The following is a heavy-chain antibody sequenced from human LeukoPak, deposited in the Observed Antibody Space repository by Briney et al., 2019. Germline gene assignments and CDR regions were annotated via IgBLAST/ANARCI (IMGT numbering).Heavy chain of an antibody. J-gene: IGHJ4*02. V-gene: IGHV3-64D*06. Sequence: GGSLRLSCSASGFTFSFYDMHWVRQAPGKGLEYVSAISSNGSTSYYADSVKGRFTISRDNSKNTLSLQMSGLRTEDTAVYYCVKDAPQGYRFASWGQGTLVTVSS. D-gene: IGHD1-1*01. CDR2: ISSNGSTS. CDR3: VKDAPQGYRFAS. CDR1: GFTFSFYD.